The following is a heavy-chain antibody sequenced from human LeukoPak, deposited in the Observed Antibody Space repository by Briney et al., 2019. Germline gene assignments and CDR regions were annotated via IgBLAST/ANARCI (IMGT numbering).Heavy chain of an antibody. V-gene: IGHV2-70*11. Sequence: SGPTLVNPTQTLTLTCTFSGFSLSTSGMCVSWIRQPPGKALEWLARIDWDDDKYYIRSLKTRLTISKDTSKNQAVLTMTDMDPVDTATYYCARHVEMATINAFDYWGQGTLVTVSS. J-gene: IGHJ4*02. D-gene: IGHD5-24*01. CDR3: ARHVEMATINAFDY. CDR2: IDWDDDK. CDR1: GFSLSTSGMC.